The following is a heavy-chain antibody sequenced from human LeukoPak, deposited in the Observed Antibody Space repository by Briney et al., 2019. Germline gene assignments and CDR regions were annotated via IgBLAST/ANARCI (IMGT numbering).Heavy chain of an antibody. CDR1: GFSLGTRGVG. J-gene: IGHJ4*02. V-gene: IGHV2-5*02. CDR3: TQSSDILAGYYRNY. D-gene: IGHD3-9*01. CDR2: IYWDEDK. Sequence: SGPTLVKPTQTLTLTCTFSGFSLGTRGVGVGWIRQPPGKALEWLALIYWDEDKRYSPSLTSRLTITKDTSKNQVVLTMTKMDPVDTATYFCTQSSDILAGYYRNYWGQGTLVTVSS.